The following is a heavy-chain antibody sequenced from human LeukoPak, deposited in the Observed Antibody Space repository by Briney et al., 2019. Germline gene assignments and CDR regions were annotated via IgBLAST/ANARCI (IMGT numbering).Heavy chain of an antibody. CDR2: ISGSGGST. CDR3: AKRGVTGYKEAFDY. J-gene: IGHJ4*02. CDR1: GFTFSTYA. Sequence: GGSLRLSCAASGFTFSTYAMSWVRQAPGKGLEWVSAISGSGGSTYYADSVEGRFTISRDNSKNTLHLQMNSLRAEDTAVYYCAKRGVTGYKEAFDYWGQGTLVTVSS. V-gene: IGHV3-23*01. D-gene: IGHD3-9*01.